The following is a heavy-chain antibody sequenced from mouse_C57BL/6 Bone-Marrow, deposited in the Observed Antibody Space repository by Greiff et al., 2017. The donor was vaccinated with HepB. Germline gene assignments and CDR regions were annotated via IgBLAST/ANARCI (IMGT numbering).Heavy chain of an antibody. CDR3: AGGFYDYDEGFAY. CDR1: GYAFSSYW. CDR2: IYPGDGDT. V-gene: IGHV1-80*01. J-gene: IGHJ3*01. Sequence: QVQLKESGAELVKPGASVKISCKASGYAFSSYWMNWVKQRPGKGLEWIGQIYPGDGDTNYNGKLKGKATLTADKSSSTAYMQLSSLTSEDSAVYFCAGGFYDYDEGFAYWGQGTLVTVSA. D-gene: IGHD2-4*01.